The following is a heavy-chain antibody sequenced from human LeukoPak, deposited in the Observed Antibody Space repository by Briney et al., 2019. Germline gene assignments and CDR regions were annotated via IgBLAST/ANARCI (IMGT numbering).Heavy chain of an antibody. Sequence: GGSLRLSCAASGXTFSTYEMNWVRQAPGKGLEWISYISSSGRTIYYADSVKGRFTISRDNSKNTLFLQMNSLRADDTAVYYCARDPLSARQTGYFDLWGRGTLVTVSS. V-gene: IGHV3-48*03. CDR2: ISSSGRTI. D-gene: IGHD3-16*02. J-gene: IGHJ2*01. CDR3: ARDPLSARQTGYFDL. CDR1: GXTFSTYE.